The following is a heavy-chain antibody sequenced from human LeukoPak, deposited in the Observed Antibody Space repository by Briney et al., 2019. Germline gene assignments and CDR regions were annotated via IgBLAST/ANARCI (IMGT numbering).Heavy chain of an antibody. D-gene: IGHD2-2*01. J-gene: IGHJ4*02. CDR3: AMGLDQLFDY. CDR2: ITSSGRYI. Sequence: PGGSLRLSCAASGFTFSSYSMNWVRQAPGKGLEWVSSITSSGRYIYYADSVKGRFTISRDNSRNTLYLQMSSLRAEDTAVYYCAMGLDQLFDYWGQGTLVTVSS. V-gene: IGHV3-21*01. CDR1: GFTFSSYS.